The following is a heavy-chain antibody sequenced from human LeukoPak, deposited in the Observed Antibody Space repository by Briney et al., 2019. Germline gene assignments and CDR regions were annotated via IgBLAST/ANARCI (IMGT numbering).Heavy chain of an antibody. J-gene: IGHJ4*02. D-gene: IGHD6-13*01. Sequence: PSETLSLTCAVYGGSFSGYYWSWIRQPPGKGLEWIGEINHSGSTNYNPSLKSRVTISVDTSKNQFSLKLSSVTAADTAVYYCAREGDSWYGFDYWGQGTLVTVSS. CDR3: AREGDSWYGFDY. V-gene: IGHV4-34*01. CDR1: GGSFSGYY. CDR2: INHSGST.